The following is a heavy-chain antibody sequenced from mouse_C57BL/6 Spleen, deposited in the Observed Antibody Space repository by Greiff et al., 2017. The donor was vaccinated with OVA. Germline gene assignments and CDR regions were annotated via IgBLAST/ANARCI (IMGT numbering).Heavy chain of an antibody. Sequence: EVQLQQSGPELVKPGASVKIPCKASGYTFTDYNMDWVKQSHGKSLEWIGDINPNNGGTIYNQKFKGKATLTVDKSSSTAYMELRSLTSDDTAVYYCAGRVITTVVENWYFDVWGTGTTVTVSS. J-gene: IGHJ1*03. CDR2: INPNNGGT. CDR1: GYTFTDYN. CDR3: AGRVITTVVENWYFDV. V-gene: IGHV1-18*01. D-gene: IGHD1-1*01.